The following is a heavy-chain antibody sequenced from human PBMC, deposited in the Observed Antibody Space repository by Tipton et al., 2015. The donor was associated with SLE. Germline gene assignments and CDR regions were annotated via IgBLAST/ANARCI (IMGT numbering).Heavy chain of an antibody. J-gene: IGHJ4*02. CDR1: GFTFSSYE. CDR2: ISSSGSTI. Sequence: SLRLSCAASGFTFSSYEMNWVRQAPGKGLEWVSYISSSGSTIYCADSVKGRFTISRDNAKNSLYLQMNSLRAEDTAVYYCARGRPRAYYWGQGTLVTVSS. V-gene: IGHV3-48*03. CDR3: ARGRPRAYY.